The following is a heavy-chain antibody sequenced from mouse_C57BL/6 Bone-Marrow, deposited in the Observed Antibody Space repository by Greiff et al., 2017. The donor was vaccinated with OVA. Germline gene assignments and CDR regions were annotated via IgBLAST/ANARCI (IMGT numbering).Heavy chain of an antibody. CDR1: GYTFTSYW. CDR3: ARGGFYYSNYVGWYFDV. J-gene: IGHJ1*03. V-gene: IGHV1-64*01. D-gene: IGHD2-5*01. CDR2: IHTNSGST. Sequence: VQLQQPGAELVKPGASVKLSCKTSGYTFTSYWMHWVKQRLGQGLEWIGMIHTNSGSTNYNEKFKSKATLTVDKSSSTAYMQLSSLTSEDSAVYYCARGGFYYSNYVGWYFDVWGTGTPVTVSS.